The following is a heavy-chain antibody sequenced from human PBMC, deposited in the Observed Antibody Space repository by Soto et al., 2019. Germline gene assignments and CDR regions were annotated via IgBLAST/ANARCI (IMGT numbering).Heavy chain of an antibody. CDR1: GFTFSSYA. Sequence: PGGSLRLSCAASGFTFSSYAMSWVRQAPGKGLEWVSAISGSGGSTYYADSVKGRFTISRDNSKNTLYLQMNSLRAEDTAVYYCAKVFIVVVTAIPNDAFDIWGQGTMVTVSS. CDR3: AKVFIVVVTAIPNDAFDI. D-gene: IGHD2-21*02. V-gene: IGHV3-23*01. J-gene: IGHJ3*02. CDR2: ISGSGGST.